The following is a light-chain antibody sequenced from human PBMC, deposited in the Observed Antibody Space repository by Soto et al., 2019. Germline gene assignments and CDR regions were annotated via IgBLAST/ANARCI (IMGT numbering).Light chain of an antibody. CDR2: DAS. V-gene: IGKV1-5*01. Sequence: DIQMTQSPSTLSASVGDRVTITCRASQSISSWLAWYQQKPGKAPKLLIYDASTLESGVPSRFSGSGSGTEITLTISSLQPDDFATYYCQQYHSMYTVRQGTKLEIK. CDR3: QQYHSMYT. J-gene: IGKJ2*01. CDR1: QSISSW.